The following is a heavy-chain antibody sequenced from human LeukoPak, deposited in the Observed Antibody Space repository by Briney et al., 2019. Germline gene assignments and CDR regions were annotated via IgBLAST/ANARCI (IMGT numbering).Heavy chain of an antibody. CDR3: ARGRGHILWWFVGFDP. Sequence: GASVKVSCTASGYTFTSYDINWVRQATGQGLEWMGWMNPNSGNTGYAQKFQGRVTMTRNTSISTAYMELSSLRSEDTAVYYCARGRGHILWWFVGFDPWGQGTLVTVSS. D-gene: IGHD2-21*01. CDR1: GYTFTSYD. CDR2: MNPNSGNT. J-gene: IGHJ5*02. V-gene: IGHV1-8*01.